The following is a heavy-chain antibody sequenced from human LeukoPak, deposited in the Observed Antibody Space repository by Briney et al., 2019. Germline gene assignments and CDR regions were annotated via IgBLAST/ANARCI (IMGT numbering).Heavy chain of an antibody. D-gene: IGHD6-13*01. V-gene: IGHV3-30*18. J-gene: IGHJ4*02. Sequence: GGSLRLSCAASGFTFSRHYMSWVRQAPGKGLEWVAVLSFDGNNTYYANSVRGRFTISRDNSKNTLYLQMNSLRPEDTAVYYCAKAATGYFDYWGQGTLVTVSS. CDR3: AKAATGYFDY. CDR2: LSFDGNNT. CDR1: GFTFSRHY.